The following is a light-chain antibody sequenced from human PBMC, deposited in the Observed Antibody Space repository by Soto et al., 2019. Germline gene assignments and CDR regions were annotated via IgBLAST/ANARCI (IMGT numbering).Light chain of an antibody. CDR3: QQYARPPYA. J-gene: IGKJ2*01. CDR1: QRISNSY. Sequence: EIVMTQSPATLSVSPGETTRLSCRASQRISNSYLAWYQQKPGQAPRLLLYDASSRATGIPDRVSGSGSGADFTLTISRLEPEDFAVYYCQQYARPPYAFGQGTKVDIK. CDR2: DAS. V-gene: IGKV3-20*01.